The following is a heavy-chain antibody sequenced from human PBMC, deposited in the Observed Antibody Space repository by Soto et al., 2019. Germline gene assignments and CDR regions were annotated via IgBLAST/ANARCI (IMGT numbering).Heavy chain of an antibody. J-gene: IGHJ4*02. V-gene: IGHV4-30-2*01. CDR1: GGSIISGGYS. CDR2: IYHSGST. D-gene: IGHD3-10*01. CDR3: ASLTLNRVFDY. Sequence: PSETLSLTCAVSGGSIISGGYSFICIRQPPGKGLEWIGYIYHSGSTYYNPSLKSRVTISVDRSKNQFSLKLSSVTAADTAVYYCASLTLNRVFDYWGQGTLVTVSS.